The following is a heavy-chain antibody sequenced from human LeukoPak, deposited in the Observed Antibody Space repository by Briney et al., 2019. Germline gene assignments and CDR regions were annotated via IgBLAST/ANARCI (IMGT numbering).Heavy chain of an antibody. J-gene: IGHJ3*02. Sequence: GGSLRLSCAAAGFTFSSYAMSWVRQAPGKGLEWVSAISGSGGSTYYADSVKGRFTISRDNSKNTLYLQMNSLRAEDTAVYYCAKGIAYCGGDCYSFGDAFDIWGQGTMVTLSS. CDR2: ISGSGGST. CDR1: GFTFSSYA. V-gene: IGHV3-23*01. D-gene: IGHD2-21*02. CDR3: AKGIAYCGGDCYSFGDAFDI.